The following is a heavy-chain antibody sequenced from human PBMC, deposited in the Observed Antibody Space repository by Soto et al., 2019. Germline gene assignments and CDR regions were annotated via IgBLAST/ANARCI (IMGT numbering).Heavy chain of an antibody. J-gene: IGHJ4*02. V-gene: IGHV4-39*01. CDR1: GDSIRSGTYS. D-gene: IGHD6-13*01. CDR2: FWSTGAT. CDR3: ARRPLAYFDY. Sequence: SETLSLTCTVSGDSIRSGTYSWDWIRQSPGKGLEWIGCFWSTGATYYNPSLKGRLTISLDTSKNQFSLNLNSVTAADTAVYFCARRPLAYFDYWGRGTQVTVSS.